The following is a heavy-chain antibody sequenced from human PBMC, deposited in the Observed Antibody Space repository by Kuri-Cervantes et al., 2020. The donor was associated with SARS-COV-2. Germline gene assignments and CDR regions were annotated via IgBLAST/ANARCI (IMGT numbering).Heavy chain of an antibody. CDR3: AETYYYGSGSYGWFDP. D-gene: IGHD3-10*01. J-gene: IGHJ5*02. CDR1: GGTFSSYA. CDR2: IIPIFGIA. V-gene: IGHV1-69*10. Sequence: SVKVSCKASGGTFSSYAISWVRQAPGQGLEWMGGIIPIFGIANYAQKFQGRVTITADKSTSTAYMELSSLRSEDTAVYYCAETYYYGSGSYGWFDPWGQGTLVTVSS.